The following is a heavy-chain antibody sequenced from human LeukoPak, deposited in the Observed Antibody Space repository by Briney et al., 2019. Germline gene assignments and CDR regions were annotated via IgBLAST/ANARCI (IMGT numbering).Heavy chain of an antibody. J-gene: IGHJ4*02. CDR3: AKGTDYDETSGYYSVRVIDY. D-gene: IGHD3-22*01. Sequence: PGGSLRLSCAVSGLTFSRYAMSWVRQAPGKGLEWVSAISESGSGTYYADSVKGRFTISRDSSRDTLSLQMNSLRAEDTAVYYCAKGTDYDETSGYYSVRVIDYWGQGTLVTVSS. V-gene: IGHV3-23*01. CDR1: GLTFSRYA. CDR2: ISESGSGT.